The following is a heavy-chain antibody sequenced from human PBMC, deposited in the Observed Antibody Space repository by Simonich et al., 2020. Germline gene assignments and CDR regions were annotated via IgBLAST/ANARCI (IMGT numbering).Heavy chain of an antibody. D-gene: IGHD2-15*01. CDR3: ARASRGTWWYYYFDY. CDR2: ISAYKGNT. V-gene: IGHV1-18*01. J-gene: IGHJ4*02. Sequence: QVQLVQSGAEVKKPGASVKVSCKASGYTFTSYGISWVRQAPGQGLEWMGGISAYKGNTNYAQKLQGRGTMTTDTSTSTAYMELRSLRSDDTAVYYCARASRGTWWYYYFDYWGQGTLVTVSS. CDR1: GYTFTSYG.